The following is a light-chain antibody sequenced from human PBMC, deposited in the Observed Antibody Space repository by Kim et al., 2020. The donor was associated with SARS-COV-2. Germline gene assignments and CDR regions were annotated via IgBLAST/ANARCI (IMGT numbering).Light chain of an antibody. CDR2: DVS. V-gene: IGKV3-11*01. Sequence: LSPGERATLACRASQTVSSYLAWYQQKPGQAPRLVMYDVSNRATGIPARFSGSGSGTDFTLTISSLEPEDFAVYYCQQRASWPTFGQGTRLEIK. CDR3: QQRASWPT. J-gene: IGKJ5*01. CDR1: QTVSSY.